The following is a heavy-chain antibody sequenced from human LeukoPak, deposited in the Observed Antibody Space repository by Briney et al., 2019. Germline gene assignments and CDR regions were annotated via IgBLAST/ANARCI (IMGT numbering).Heavy chain of an antibody. CDR2: INPNSGGT. V-gene: IGHV1-2*02. Sequence: ASVKVSCKAFGYTFTGYYMHWVRQAPGQGLEWMGWINPNSGGTNYAQKFQGRVTMTRDTSISTAYMELSRLRSDDTAVYYCARVSGIAVAGSESYFDYWGQGTLVTVSS. CDR3: ARVSGIAVAGSESYFDY. CDR1: GYTFTGYY. J-gene: IGHJ4*02. D-gene: IGHD6-19*01.